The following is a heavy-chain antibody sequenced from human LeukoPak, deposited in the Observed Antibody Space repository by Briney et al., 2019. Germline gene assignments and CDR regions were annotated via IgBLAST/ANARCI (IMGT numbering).Heavy chain of an antibody. J-gene: IGHJ4*02. CDR1: GGSISSYY. D-gene: IGHD2-2*01. V-gene: IGHV4-4*07. CDR2: IYTSGST. Sequence: PSETLSLTCTVSGGSISSYYWSWTRQPAGKGLEWIGRIYTSGSTNYNPSLKSRVTMSVDTSKNQFSLKLSSVTAADTAVYYCARDRDSVVPAATLDYWGQGTLVTVSS. CDR3: ARDRDSVVPAATLDY.